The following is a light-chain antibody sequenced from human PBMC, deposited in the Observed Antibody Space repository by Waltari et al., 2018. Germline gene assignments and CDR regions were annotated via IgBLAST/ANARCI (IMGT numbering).Light chain of an antibody. V-gene: IGKV1-5*03. CDR2: RAS. Sequence: DIQMTQSPSTLSASVGDRVTITCRASQSIGTSLAWYQQKPGKAPKLLIHRASNLENGVPSRFSGSGSGTEFNLTISSLQPDDFATYYCQKYDDYPITFGPGSRLEIK. J-gene: IGKJ5*01. CDR3: QKYDDYPIT. CDR1: QSIGTS.